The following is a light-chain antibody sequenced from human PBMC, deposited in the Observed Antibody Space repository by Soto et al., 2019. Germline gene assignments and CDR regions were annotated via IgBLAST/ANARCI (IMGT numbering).Light chain of an antibody. J-gene: IGKJ1*01. Sequence: AIRMTQSPSSFSASTGDRVTITCRASQGISSYLAWYQQKPGKAPKLLIYAESTLQSGVPSRFSGSESGTDFTLTISCLQSEDFATYYCQQYYSYPRTFGQGTKVEIK. CDR3: QQYYSYPRT. CDR1: QGISSY. CDR2: AES. V-gene: IGKV1-8*01.